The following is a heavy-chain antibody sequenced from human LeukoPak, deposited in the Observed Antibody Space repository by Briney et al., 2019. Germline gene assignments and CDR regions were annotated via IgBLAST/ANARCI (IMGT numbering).Heavy chain of an antibody. J-gene: IGHJ4*02. CDR1: RGSISSYH. V-gene: IGHV4-59*01. CDR3: ARGRGTHPQWLVRRTYYFDY. D-gene: IGHD6-19*01. Sequence: SETLSLTRPVSRGSISSYHWRWIRQPPHTGLHWTRHIYYSGSTNYNPSLKSRVTISVDTSKNQFSLKLSSVTAADTAVYYCARGRGTHPQWLVRRTYYFDYWGQGTLVTVSS. CDR2: IYYSGST.